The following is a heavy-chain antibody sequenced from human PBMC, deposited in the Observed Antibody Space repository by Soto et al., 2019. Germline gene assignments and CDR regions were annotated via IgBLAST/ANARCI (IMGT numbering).Heavy chain of an antibody. D-gene: IGHD2-15*01. V-gene: IGHV1-18*01. CDR1: GYTFTTHG. J-gene: IGHJ5*02. CDR2: VRGDNGHT. Sequence: QVQLVQSGAEVKKPGASVKVSCKASGYTFTTHGISWVRQVPGQGLEWMGWVRGDNGHTNYAQSLQGRVTMTTDTSTNTASMERRSLRSDDTAVYYCARALGYCRSGTCYREWFDPWGQGTLVTVSS. CDR3: ARALGYCRSGTCYREWFDP.